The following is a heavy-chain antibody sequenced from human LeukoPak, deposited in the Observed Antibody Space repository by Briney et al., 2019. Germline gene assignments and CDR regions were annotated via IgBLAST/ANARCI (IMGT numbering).Heavy chain of an antibody. CDR2: IYAGGST. J-gene: IGHJ4*02. CDR3: ARETVPAAGYFDY. CDR1: GGSISSYY. V-gene: IGHV4-4*07. Sequence: SETLSVTCIVSGGSISSYYWRCVRQPAGEGLEWIERIYAGGSTNYNPSIKSRVPMSVDTSKNQFPLKLSSVTAADTAVYYCARETVPAAGYFDYWGQGTLVTVSS. D-gene: IGHD2-2*01.